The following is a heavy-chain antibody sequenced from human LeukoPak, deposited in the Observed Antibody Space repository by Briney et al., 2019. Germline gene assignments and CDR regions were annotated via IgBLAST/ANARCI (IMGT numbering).Heavy chain of an antibody. V-gene: IGHV1-3*01. CDR3: AFQSRYWYFDL. CDR2: INAGNGNT. CDR1: GYTFTSYA. Sequence: ASVKVSCKASGYTFTSYATHWVRQAPGQRLEWMGWINAGNGNTKYSQKFQGRVTITRDTSASTAYMELSSLRSEDTAVYYCAFQSRYWYFDLWGRGTLVTVSS. J-gene: IGHJ2*01.